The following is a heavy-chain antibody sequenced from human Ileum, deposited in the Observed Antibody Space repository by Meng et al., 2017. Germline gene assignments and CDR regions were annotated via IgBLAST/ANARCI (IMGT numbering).Heavy chain of an antibody. J-gene: IGHJ4*02. D-gene: IGHD6-19*01. V-gene: IGHV1-2*06. Sequence: QVQLVQSGAEVKEPWAAVKVSCKASGYTCTGNNIHWVRQAPGQVLEWMGRIYPHNGATNYAQTFQGRVTMTGDTSIATAYMELNRLTSDDTAVYYCARGVAENWGQGTLVTASS. CDR1: GYTCTGNN. CDR3: ARGVAEN. CDR2: IYPHNGAT.